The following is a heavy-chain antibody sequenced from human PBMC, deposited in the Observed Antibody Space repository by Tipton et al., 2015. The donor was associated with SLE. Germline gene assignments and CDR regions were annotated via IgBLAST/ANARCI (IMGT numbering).Heavy chain of an antibody. Sequence: SLRLSCAASGFTFSSYGMHWVRQAPGKGLEWVAFIRYDGSNKYYADSVKGRFTISRDNSKNTLYLQMNSLRAEDTAVYYCAKDRVWLGNSYYFDYWGQGTLVTVSS. CDR1: GFTFSSYG. CDR3: AKDRVWLGNSYYFDY. J-gene: IGHJ4*02. CDR2: IRYDGSNK. D-gene: IGHD6-19*01. V-gene: IGHV3-30*02.